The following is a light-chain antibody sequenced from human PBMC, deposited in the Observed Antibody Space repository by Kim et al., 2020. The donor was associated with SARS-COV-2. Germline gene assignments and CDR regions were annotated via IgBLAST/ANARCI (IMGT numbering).Light chain of an antibody. CDR1: SSNSGAGYV. V-gene: IGLV1-40*01. Sequence: VTLSCPGSSSNSGAGYVVHCYQKLRGPAPNPLIYGNSHRPSGVPDRFSGSESGTSASLAITGLQAEDEADYYCQSYDSSLSGWVFGGGTQLTVL. CDR2: GNS. J-gene: IGLJ3*02. CDR3: QSYDSSLSGWV.